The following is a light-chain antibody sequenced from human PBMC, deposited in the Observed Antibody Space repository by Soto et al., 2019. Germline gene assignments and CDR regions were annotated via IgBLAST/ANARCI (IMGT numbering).Light chain of an antibody. Sequence: IPMTQSPASLSASVCGSGTIADRARQSISSYLNWYKQNPARAPKLLNYAASSVERALQSRFSGSGSGTDFPLPISSLQPEDFATYYCPQSYSNSWTFGQGTRWIS. CDR2: AAS. J-gene: IGKJ1*01. CDR3: PQSYSNSWT. CDR1: QSISSY. V-gene: IGKV1-39*01.